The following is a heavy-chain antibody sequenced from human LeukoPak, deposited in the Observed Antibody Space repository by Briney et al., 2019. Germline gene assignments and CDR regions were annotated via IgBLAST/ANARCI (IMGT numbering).Heavy chain of an antibody. D-gene: IGHD6-13*01. CDR2: IIPIFGTA. CDR1: GGTFSSYA. CDR3: ARASSWYLEANYYYGMDV. V-gene: IGHV1-69*13. J-gene: IGHJ6*02. Sequence: ASVKVSCKASGGTFSSYAISWVRQAPGQGLEWMGGIIPIFGTANYAQKFQGRVTITADESTSTAYMELSSLRSEDTAVSYCARASSWYLEANYYYGMDVWGQGTTVTVSS.